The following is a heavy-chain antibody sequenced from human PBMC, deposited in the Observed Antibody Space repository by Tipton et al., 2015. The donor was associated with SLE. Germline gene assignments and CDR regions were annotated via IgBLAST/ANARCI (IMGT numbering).Heavy chain of an antibody. CDR2: ISGGGGGT. CDR1: GFTFSSYA. CDR3: AKDQAITGTNWFDP. D-gene: IGHD1/OR15-1a*01. Sequence: GSLRLSCAASGFTFSSYAMSWVRQAPGKGLEWVSAISGGGGGTYYADSVKGRFTISRDNSNNTLYLQMNSLRAEDTAVYYCAKDQAITGTNWFDPWGQGTLVTVSS. V-gene: IGHV3-23*01. J-gene: IGHJ5*02.